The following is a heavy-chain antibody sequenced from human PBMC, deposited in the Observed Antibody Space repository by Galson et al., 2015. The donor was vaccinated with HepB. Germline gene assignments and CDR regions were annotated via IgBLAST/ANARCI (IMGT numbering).Heavy chain of an antibody. CDR3: TKDLPGDSSGWYYYYYMDV. CDR1: GFTFSNAW. V-gene: IGHV3-15*01. J-gene: IGHJ6*03. Sequence: SLRLSCAASGFTFSNAWMSWVRQAPGKGLEWVGRIKSKTDGGTTDYAAPVKGRFTISRDDSKNTLYLQMNSLKIEDTAVYYCTKDLPGDSSGWYYYYYMDVWGKGTTVTVSS. D-gene: IGHD6-19*01. CDR2: IKSKTDGGTT.